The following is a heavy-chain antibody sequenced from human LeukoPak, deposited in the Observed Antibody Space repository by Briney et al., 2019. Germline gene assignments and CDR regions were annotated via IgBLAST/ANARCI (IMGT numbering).Heavy chain of an antibody. Sequence: GGSLRLSCAASGFTFSSYGMHWVRQAPGKGLEWVAFIRYDGSNKYYAASVKGRFTISRDNSKNTLYLQMNSLRAEDTAIYYCAKDLSPLYYYYGMDVWGQGTTVTVSS. V-gene: IGHV3-30*02. D-gene: IGHD2/OR15-2a*01. CDR3: AKDLSPLYYYYGMDV. CDR2: IRYDGSNK. CDR1: GFTFSSYG. J-gene: IGHJ6*02.